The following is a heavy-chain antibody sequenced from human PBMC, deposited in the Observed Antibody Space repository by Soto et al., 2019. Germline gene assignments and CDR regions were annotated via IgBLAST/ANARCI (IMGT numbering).Heavy chain of an antibody. V-gene: IGHV5-51*01. CDR3: ARGNSGSYHRFDY. Sequence: GESLKISCKGSGYSFTSYRISWVRQMPGKGLEWMGIIYPGDSDTRYSPSFQGQVTISADKSISTAYLQWSSPKASDTAMYYGARGNSGSYHRFDYWGQGTLVTVSS. CDR2: IYPGDSDT. CDR1: GYSFTSYR. J-gene: IGHJ4*02. D-gene: IGHD1-26*01.